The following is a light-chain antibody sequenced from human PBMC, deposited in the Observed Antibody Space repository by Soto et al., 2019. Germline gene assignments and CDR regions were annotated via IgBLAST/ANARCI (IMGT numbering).Light chain of an antibody. CDR3: TSYAGTYSFFYV. CDR1: SSDVGAYNY. CDR2: EVS. V-gene: IGLV2-8*01. J-gene: IGLJ1*01. Sequence: QSVLTQPPSVSGSPGQSVTISCTGTSSDVGAYNYVSWYQQLPGKAPKLIIYEVSKRPSGVPDRFSGSKSGNTASLTVSGLQAEDEADYYCTSYAGTYSFFYVFGTGTKLTVL.